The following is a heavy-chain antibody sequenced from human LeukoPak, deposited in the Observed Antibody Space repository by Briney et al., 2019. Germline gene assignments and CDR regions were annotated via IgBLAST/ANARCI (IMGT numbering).Heavy chain of an antibody. CDR1: GFTVSSNY. CDR3: ARGPVLRYFDWLLPAGFDY. D-gene: IGHD3-9*01. CDR2: IYSGGST. V-gene: IGHV3-66*01. J-gene: IGHJ4*02. Sequence: GGSLRLSCAASGFTVSSNYMSWVRQAPGKGLEWVSVIYSGGSTYYADSVKGRFTISRDNSKNTLYLQMNSLRAEDTAVYYCARGPVLRYFDWLLPAGFDYWGQGTLVTVSS.